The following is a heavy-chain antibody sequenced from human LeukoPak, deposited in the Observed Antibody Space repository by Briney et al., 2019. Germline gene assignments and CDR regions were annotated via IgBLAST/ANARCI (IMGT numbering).Heavy chain of an antibody. CDR2: IYSGGST. CDR3: ARGLSDSSGYSVDAFDI. CDR1: GFTVSSNY. D-gene: IGHD3-22*01. Sequence: PGGSLRLSCAASGFTVSSNYMSWVRQAPGKGLEWVSVIYSGGSTYYADSVKGRFTISRHNSKNTLYLQMNSLRAEDTAVYYCARGLSDSSGYSVDAFDIWGQGTMVTVSS. V-gene: IGHV3-53*04. J-gene: IGHJ3*02.